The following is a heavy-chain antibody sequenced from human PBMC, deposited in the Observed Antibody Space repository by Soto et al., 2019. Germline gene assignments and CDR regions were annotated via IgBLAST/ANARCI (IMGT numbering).Heavy chain of an antibody. D-gene: IGHD3-9*01. J-gene: IGHJ4*02. Sequence: QVQLVQSGAEVKKPGSSVKVSCEAPGGTFDHAAITWLRQAPGQGLEWVGGINPMFNSTHYAQKFQGRVTITADAVTSTAFMELRGLTSDDTAVYYCARQIFAADYWGQGTLLVVSS. V-gene: IGHV1-69*01. CDR2: INPMFNST. CDR3: ARQIFAADY. CDR1: GGTFDHAA.